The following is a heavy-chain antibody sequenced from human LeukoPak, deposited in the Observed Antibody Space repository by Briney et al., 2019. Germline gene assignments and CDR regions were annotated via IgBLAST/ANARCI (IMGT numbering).Heavy chain of an antibody. V-gene: IGHV1-2*04. CDR3: ARGRRILGGPENAGDFFDF. D-gene: IGHD3-16*01. CDR1: GYSFTDYY. CDR2: INPNSGGT. Sequence: ASVKVSCKASGYSFTDYYIHWVRLAPGQGLEWMGWINPNSGGTNYAQRFQGWVTVTRDTSIASSYMELTGLESDDTAVYYCARGRRILGGPENAGDFFDFWGQGSLVTVSS. J-gene: IGHJ4*01.